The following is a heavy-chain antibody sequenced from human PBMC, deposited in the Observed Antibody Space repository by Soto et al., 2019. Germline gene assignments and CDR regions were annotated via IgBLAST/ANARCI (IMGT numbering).Heavy chain of an antibody. J-gene: IGHJ4*02. V-gene: IGHV1-18*01. Sequence: QVQLVQSGAEVKNPGTSVKVSCKTSGYTFTSAGISWVRQAPGQGLEWMGWISPYNGNTKHAQKVQGRVTMTTDTSTSTAYMELRSLTSDDTAVYYCARDLDGSGSYFTDYWGQGTLVTVAA. CDR3: ARDLDGSGSYFTDY. D-gene: IGHD3-10*01. CDR2: ISPYNGNT. CDR1: GYTFTSAG.